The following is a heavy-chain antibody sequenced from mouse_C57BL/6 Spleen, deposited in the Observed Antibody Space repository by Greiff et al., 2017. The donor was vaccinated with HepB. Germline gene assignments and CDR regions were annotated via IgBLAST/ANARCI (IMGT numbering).Heavy chain of an antibody. V-gene: IGHV1-64*01. Sequence: VQLQQSGAELVKPGASVKLSCKASGYTFTSYWMHWVKQRPGQGLEWIGMIHPNSGSTNYNEKFKSKATLTVDKSSSTAYMQLSSLTSEDSAVYYCARLDYGSSRGYFDVWGTGTTVTVSS. CDR2: IHPNSGST. D-gene: IGHD1-1*01. CDR1: GYTFTSYW. J-gene: IGHJ1*03. CDR3: ARLDYGSSRGYFDV.